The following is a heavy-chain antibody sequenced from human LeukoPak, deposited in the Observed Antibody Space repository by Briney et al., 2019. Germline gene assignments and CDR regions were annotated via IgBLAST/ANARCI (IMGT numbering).Heavy chain of an antibody. CDR1: GYSISSGYY. V-gene: IGHV4-38-2*02. J-gene: IGHJ4*02. CDR3: ARGGSYSIYFDY. Sequence: SETLSLTCTVSGYSISSGYYWGWIRQPPGKGLEWIGSIYHSGSTYYNPSLKSRVTISVDTSKNQFSLKLSSVTATDTAVYYCARGGSYSIYFDYWGQGTLVTVSS. CDR2: IYHSGST. D-gene: IGHD1-26*01.